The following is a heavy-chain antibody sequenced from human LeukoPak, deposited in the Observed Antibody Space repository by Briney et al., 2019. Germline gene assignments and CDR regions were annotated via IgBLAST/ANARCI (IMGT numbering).Heavy chain of an antibody. D-gene: IGHD3-22*01. CDR3: ARGAYDSSGFDY. Sequence: ASVKVSCKASGGTFSSYAISWVRQAPGQGLEWMGGIIPIFGTANYAQKFQGRVTITTDESTSTAYMELSSLRSEDTAVYYCARGAYDSSGFDYWGQGTLVTVSS. J-gene: IGHJ4*02. CDR2: IIPIFGTA. V-gene: IGHV1-69*05. CDR1: GGTFSSYA.